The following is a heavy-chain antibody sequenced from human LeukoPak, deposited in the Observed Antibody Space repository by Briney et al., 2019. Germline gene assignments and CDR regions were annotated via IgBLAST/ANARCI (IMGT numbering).Heavy chain of an antibody. CDR1: GFTFSSYA. CDR3: ARTYCSSTSCYQPPPFDY. D-gene: IGHD2-2*01. CDR2: ISGSGGST. Sequence: GGSLRLSCAASGFTFSSYAMSWVRQAPGKGLEWVSAISGSGGSTYYADSVKGRFTISRDNSKNTLYLQMNSLRAEDTAVYYCARTYCSSTSCYQPPPFDYWGQGTLVTVSS. J-gene: IGHJ4*02. V-gene: IGHV3-23*01.